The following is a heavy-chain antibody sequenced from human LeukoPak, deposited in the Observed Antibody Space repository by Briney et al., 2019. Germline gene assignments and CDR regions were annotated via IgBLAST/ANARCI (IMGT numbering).Heavy chain of an antibody. J-gene: IGHJ4*02. Sequence: SETLSLTCAVYGGSFSGYYWSWIRQPPGKGLEWIGEINHSGSTNYNPSLKSRVAISVDTSKNQFSLKLSSVTAADTAVYYCARGTQDIVVVVAATQYYFDYWGQGTLVTVSS. D-gene: IGHD2-15*01. V-gene: IGHV4-34*01. CDR2: INHSGST. CDR3: ARGTQDIVVVVAATQYYFDY. CDR1: GGSFSGYY.